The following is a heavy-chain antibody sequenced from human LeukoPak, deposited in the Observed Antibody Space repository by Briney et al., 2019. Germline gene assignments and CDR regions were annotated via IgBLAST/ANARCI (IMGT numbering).Heavy chain of an antibody. V-gene: IGHV4-39*01. D-gene: IGHD2-21*01. CDR1: GGSISSSSYY. CDR2: IYCSGST. CDR3: ARVVEYYYYMDV. Sequence: KTSETLSLTCTVSGGSISSSSYYWGWIRQPPGKGLEWIGSIYCSGSTYYNPSLKSRVTISVDTSKNQFSLKLSSVTAADTAVYYCARVVEYYYYMDVWGKGTTVTVSS. J-gene: IGHJ6*03.